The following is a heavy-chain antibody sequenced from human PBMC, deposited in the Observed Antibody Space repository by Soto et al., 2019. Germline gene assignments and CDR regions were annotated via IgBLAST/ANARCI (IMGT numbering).Heavy chain of an antibody. D-gene: IGHD2-8*01. CDR1: WFTFNRHA. V-gene: IGHV3-23*01. J-gene: IGHJ4*02. Sequence: GGSLRLSCSTPWFTFNRHAMTWVPQAPGEGLERVSGLSDSGGSINYAESVKGRFTISRDNSMNTLYLQMNTLRAEDTAVYYCAKVSSAWYAGFFDLWGQGTLVTVSS. CDR3: AKVSSAWYAGFFDL. CDR2: LSDSGGSI.